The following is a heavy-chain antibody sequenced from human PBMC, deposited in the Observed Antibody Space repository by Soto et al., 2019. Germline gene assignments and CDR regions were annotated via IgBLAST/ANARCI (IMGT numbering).Heavy chain of an antibody. V-gene: IGHV4-59*01. CDR2: IYYSGST. D-gene: IGHD1-7*01. J-gene: IGHJ5*02. CDR1: GGSISSYY. CDR3: ARDRSGNWDYVERLGGWFDP. Sequence: SETLSLTCTVSGGSISSYYWSWIRQPPGKGLEWIGYIYYSGSTNYNPSLKSRVTISVDTSKNQFSLKLSSVTAADTAVYYCARDRSGNWDYVERLGGWFDPWGQGTLVTVSS.